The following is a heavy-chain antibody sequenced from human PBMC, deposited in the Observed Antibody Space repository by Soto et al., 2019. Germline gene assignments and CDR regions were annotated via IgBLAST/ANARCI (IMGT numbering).Heavy chain of an antibody. CDR3: TRRDSSWAFDI. CDR2: IHPGSGGA. J-gene: IGHJ3*02. CDR1: GYTFSAYY. Sequence: QVQLVQSGVEVKNPGASVKVSCKASGYTFSAYYMHWVRQAPGQGLEWMGYIHPGSGGANYAQKFQGRVTMTSDTSISTVYMEVTRLKSDDTAVYYCTRRDSSWAFDIWGQGTSLTVSS. D-gene: IGHD2-21*02. V-gene: IGHV1-2*02.